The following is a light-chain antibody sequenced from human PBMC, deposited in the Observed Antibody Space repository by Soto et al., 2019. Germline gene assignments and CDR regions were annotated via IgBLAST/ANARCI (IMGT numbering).Light chain of an antibody. CDR2: EDR. CDR1: KLGDKF. J-gene: IGLJ2*01. CDR3: QAWDSSSVA. Sequence: SYELTQSPSVSVSPGQTASITCSGDKLGDKFAYWYQQKPGQSPVVVIYEDRKRPSGIPERFSGSNSGNTATLTISGTQAMDEADYYCQAWDSSSVAFGGGTKVTVL. V-gene: IGLV3-1*01.